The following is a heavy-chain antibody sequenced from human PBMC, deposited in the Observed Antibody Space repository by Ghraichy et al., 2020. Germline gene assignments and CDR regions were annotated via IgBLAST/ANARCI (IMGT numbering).Heavy chain of an antibody. CDR2: ISSDGSTI. J-gene: IGHJ4*02. D-gene: IGHD3-3*01. CDR3: AREGSGYYVDN. Sequence: GGSLRLSCAASGFTFSDYYMSWIRQAPGKGLECVSYISSDGSTIYYADSVKGRFTISRDNTKNSLYLPMSSLRAEDTAIYYCAREGSGYYVDNWGQGTLVTVSS. V-gene: IGHV3-11*01. CDR1: GFTFSDYY.